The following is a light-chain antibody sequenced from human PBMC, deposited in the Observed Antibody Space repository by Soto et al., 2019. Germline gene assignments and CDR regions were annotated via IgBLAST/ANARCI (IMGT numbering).Light chain of an antibody. J-gene: IGKJ5*01. V-gene: IGKV1-33*01. CDR3: QQYDNLPIT. Sequence: DIQMTQSPSTLSGSVGGRLTITCQASQTISSWLAWYQQKPGKAPKLLIYDASNLETGVPSRFSGSGSGTDFTFTISSLQTEDIATYYCQQYDNLPITFGQGTRLEIK. CDR2: DAS. CDR1: QTISSW.